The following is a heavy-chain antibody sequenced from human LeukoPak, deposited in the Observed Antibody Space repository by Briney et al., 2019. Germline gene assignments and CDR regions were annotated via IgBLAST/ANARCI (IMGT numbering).Heavy chain of an antibody. Sequence: PSETLSLTCIVSGGSISSYYWSWIRQPPGKGLECIGYIFYSGITTYNPSLQSRVTISVDTSKDQISLKLTSVTAADTAVYYCARVSVSHATFDYWGQGTLVTVSS. V-gene: IGHV4-59*01. CDR2: IFYSGIT. D-gene: IGHD1-1*01. J-gene: IGHJ4*02. CDR1: GGSISSYY. CDR3: ARVSVSHATFDY.